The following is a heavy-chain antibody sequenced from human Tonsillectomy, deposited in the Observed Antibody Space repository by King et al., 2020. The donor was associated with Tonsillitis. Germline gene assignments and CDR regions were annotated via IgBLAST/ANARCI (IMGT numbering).Heavy chain of an antibody. D-gene: IGHD2-15*01. CDR3: AGGPGYCSGGSCYLIDF. CDR1: GGTFSSYA. Sequence: VQLVQSGAEVKKSGSSVKVSCKASGGTFSSYAINWVRQAPGQGLEWMGGIIPIFGTANYVQKFQGRVTITADESTSTVYMEMSSLRYEDTAVYYCAGGPGYCSGGSCYLIDFWGQGTLVTVSS. J-gene: IGHJ4*02. CDR2: IIPIFGTA. V-gene: IGHV1-69*01.